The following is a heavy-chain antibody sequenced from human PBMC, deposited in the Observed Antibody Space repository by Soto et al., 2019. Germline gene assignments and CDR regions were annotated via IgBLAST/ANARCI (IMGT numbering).Heavy chain of an antibody. V-gene: IGHV3-23*01. J-gene: IGHJ6*02. CDR3: AKEGYYGEKKLYYGMDV. D-gene: IGHD4-17*01. CDR1: GFTFSSYA. Sequence: EVQLLESGGGLVQPGGSLRLSCAASGFTFSSYAMSWVRQAPGKGLEWVSAISGSGGSTYYADSVKGRFTISRDNSKNPLYLQMNSLRAEDTAVYYCAKEGYYGEKKLYYGMDVWGQGTTVTVSS. CDR2: ISGSGGST.